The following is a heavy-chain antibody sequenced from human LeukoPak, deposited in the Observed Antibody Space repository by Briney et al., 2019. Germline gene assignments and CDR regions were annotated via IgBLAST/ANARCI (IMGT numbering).Heavy chain of an antibody. D-gene: IGHD3-10*01. V-gene: IGHV1-2*02. J-gene: IGHJ6*02. CDR2: INPNSGGT. Sequence: GASVKVSCKVSGYTLTDLSMHWVRQAPGQGLEWMGWINPNSGGTNYAQKFQGRVTMTRDTSISTAYMELSRLRSDDTAVYYCARDLSLGYYGSGSYLPYAYGMDVWGQGTTVTVSS. CDR3: ARDLSLGYYGSGSYLPYAYGMDV. CDR1: GYTLTDLS.